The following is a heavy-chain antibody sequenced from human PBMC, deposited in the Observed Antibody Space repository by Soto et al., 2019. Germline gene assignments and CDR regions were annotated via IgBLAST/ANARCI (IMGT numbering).Heavy chain of an antibody. V-gene: IGHV4-34*01. CDR3: ARAPKVSGSSQTRPDF. D-gene: IGHD6-6*01. J-gene: IGHJ4*02. CDR2: ISQSGDT. Sequence: SETLSLTCSIYSGSFSGYYWSWIRQPPGKGLEWIGEISQSGDTNYSPSLKSRVSISIDTSKKQFSLNLASVSAADTAAYYCARAPKVSGSSQTRPDFWGQGTLVTVSS. CDR1: SGSFSGYY.